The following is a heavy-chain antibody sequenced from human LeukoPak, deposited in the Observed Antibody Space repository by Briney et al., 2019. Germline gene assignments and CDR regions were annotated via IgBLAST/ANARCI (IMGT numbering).Heavy chain of an antibody. V-gene: IGHV3-23*05. CDR3: ARSVPDYTRFDY. CDR2: FKTKYNQV. D-gene: IGHD4-11*01. CDR1: GFTFSDYA. J-gene: IGHJ4*02. Sequence: GGSLRLSCVASGFTFSDYAMNWVRQAPGKGLEWVSTFKTKYNQVYYAESVRGRFTISTDNSKNTVYLQMNSLRAEDTALYYCARSVPDYTRFDYWGQGALVTVSS.